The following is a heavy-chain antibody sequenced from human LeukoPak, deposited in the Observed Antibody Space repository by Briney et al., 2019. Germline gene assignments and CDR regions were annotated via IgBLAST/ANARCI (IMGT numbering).Heavy chain of an antibody. CDR2: IYYTGRT. J-gene: IGHJ4*02. Sequence: SETLSLTCTVSGGSVSSTEFYWGWIRQPPGKGLQWIGNIYYTGRTYYNPSLNSRATMSVDTSQNQISLKMTSVTAADTAVYYCARLSKGRYFDYIFDYWGQGTLVTVSS. D-gene: IGHD3-9*01. CDR1: GGSVSSTEFY. CDR3: ARLSKGRYFDYIFDY. V-gene: IGHV4-39*01.